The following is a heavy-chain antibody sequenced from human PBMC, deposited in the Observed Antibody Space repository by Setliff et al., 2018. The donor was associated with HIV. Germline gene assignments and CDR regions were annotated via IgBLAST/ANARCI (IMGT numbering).Heavy chain of an antibody. CDR3: ARDRSGTSYAGDDAFDI. J-gene: IGHJ3*02. CDR1: GGSISIYY. Sequence: SETLSLTCTVSGGSISIYYWSWIWQLPGEGLEWIGRISAGGYTYYNPSLQSRVTMSVDMSKNQFSLKLSSVTAADTAIYYCARDRSGTSYAGDDAFDIWGQGTMVTVSS. CDR2: ISAGGYT. D-gene: IGHD3-3*01. V-gene: IGHV4-4*07.